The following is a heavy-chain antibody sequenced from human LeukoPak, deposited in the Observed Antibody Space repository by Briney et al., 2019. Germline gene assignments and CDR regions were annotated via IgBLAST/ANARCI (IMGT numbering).Heavy chain of an antibody. J-gene: IGHJ6*03. CDR3: ATTGGSGGSHKTDYYYYMDV. CDR1: GYTFTGYY. V-gene: IGHV1-2*02. Sequence: ASVKVSCKASGYTFTGYYIHWVRQAPGQGLEWMGWINPNSGGTNYAQKFQGRVTMTRDTSISTAYMELSRLRSDDTAVYYCATTGGSGGSHKTDYYYYMDVWGKGTTVTVSS. CDR2: INPNSGGT. D-gene: IGHD2-15*01.